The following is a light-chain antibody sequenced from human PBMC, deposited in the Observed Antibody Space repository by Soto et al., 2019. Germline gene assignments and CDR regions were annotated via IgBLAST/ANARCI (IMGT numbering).Light chain of an antibody. CDR3: QQYAGSST. CDR1: QSVSSSY. Sequence: IGLTQSPGTLSSSPGERASLSRRASQSVSSSYLAWYQQKPGKAPRLLSFGASSRATGIPDRFSGSGSGTDFTLTISRLEPEDFAVYYCQQYAGSSTFGQGTKVDI. J-gene: IGKJ1*01. V-gene: IGKV3-20*01. CDR2: GAS.